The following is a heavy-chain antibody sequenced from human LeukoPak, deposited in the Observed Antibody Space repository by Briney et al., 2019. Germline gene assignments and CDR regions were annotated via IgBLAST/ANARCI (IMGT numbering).Heavy chain of an antibody. J-gene: IGHJ4*02. CDR2: INPSGGST. V-gene: IGHV1-46*01. CDR1: GYTFTSYY. D-gene: IGHD4-17*01. CDR3: AALLTAYGDYSYYFDY. Sequence: EASVKVSCKASGYTFTSYYMHWVRQAPGQGLEWMGIINPSGGSTSYAQKFQGRVTMTRDTSTSTVYMELSSLRSEDTAVYYCAALLTAYGDYSYYFDYWGQGTLVTVSS.